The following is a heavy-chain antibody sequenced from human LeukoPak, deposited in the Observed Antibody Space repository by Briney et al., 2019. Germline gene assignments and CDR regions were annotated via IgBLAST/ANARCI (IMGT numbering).Heavy chain of an antibody. V-gene: IGHV3-30*18. CDR1: GFTFSSYG. Sequence: GGSLRLSCAASGFTFSSYGMRWVRQAPGKGLEWVAVISYDGSNKYYADSVKGRFTISRDNSKNTLYLQMNSLRAEDTAVYYCAKSRVRNSYYYYGMDVWGQGTTVTVSS. D-gene: IGHD3-10*01. J-gene: IGHJ6*02. CDR3: AKSRVRNSYYYYGMDV. CDR2: ISYDGSNK.